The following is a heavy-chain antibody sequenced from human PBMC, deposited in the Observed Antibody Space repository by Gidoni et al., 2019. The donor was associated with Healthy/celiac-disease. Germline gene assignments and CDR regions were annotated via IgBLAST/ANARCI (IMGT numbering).Heavy chain of an antibody. V-gene: IGHV3-15*07. CDR3: TTDPPTSYYFDGSHIDV. Sequence: EVQLVESGGGLLKPGGSLRLSCAAYGFTFSNAWMNWVRQAPGKGLEWVGRIKSKTDGGTTDYAAPVKGRFTISRDDSKNTLYLQMNSLKTEDTAVYYCTTDPPTSYYFDGSHIDVWGQGAAVTVSS. CDR1: GFTFSNAW. CDR2: IKSKTDGGTT. D-gene: IGHD3-22*01. J-gene: IGHJ6*02.